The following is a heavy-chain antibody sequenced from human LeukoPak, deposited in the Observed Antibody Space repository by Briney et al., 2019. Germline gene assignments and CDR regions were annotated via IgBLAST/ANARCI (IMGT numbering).Heavy chain of an antibody. CDR1: GGTFSSYA. CDR3: ARDGYSYGDNGEDY. D-gene: IGHD5-18*01. Sequence: SVKVSCKASGGTFSSYAISWVRQAPGQGLEWMGRIIPIFGTANYARKFHGRVTITTDESTSTAYMELSSLRSDDTAVYYCARDGYSYGDNGEDYWGPGTLVTVSS. CDR2: IIPIFGTA. V-gene: IGHV1-69*05. J-gene: IGHJ4*02.